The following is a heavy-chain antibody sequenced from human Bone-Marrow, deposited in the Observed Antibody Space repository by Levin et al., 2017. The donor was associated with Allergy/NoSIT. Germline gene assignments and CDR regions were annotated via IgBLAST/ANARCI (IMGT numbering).Heavy chain of an antibody. V-gene: IGHV3-7*01. CDR2: IKQDGSEK. J-gene: IGHJ6*02. CDR3: ARGELTPANWADYGMDV. CDR1: GFTFSSYW. Sequence: PGGSLRLSCAASGFTFSSYWMSWVRQAPGKGLEWVANIKQDGSEKYYVDSVKGRFTISRDNAKNSLYLQMNSLRAEDTAVYYCARGELTPANWADYGMDVWGQGTTVTVSS. D-gene: IGHD7-27*01.